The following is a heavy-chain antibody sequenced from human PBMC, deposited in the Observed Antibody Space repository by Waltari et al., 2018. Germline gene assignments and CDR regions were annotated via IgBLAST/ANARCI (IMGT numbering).Heavy chain of an antibody. CDR2: ISYNGRNI. V-gene: IGHV3-30*03. D-gene: IGHD3-22*01. J-gene: IGHJ6*02. CDR3: ARDYCDRTNCHGMDV. CDR1: AFNFSSFG. Sequence: VQLVESGGCVGQPGRSMRPSCDASAFNFSSFGMHWVRPAPGKGLEWVAFISYNGRNIYYVYSVRGGFTISRDNSKKTLYMQMNSLRAEDTAVYYCARDYCDRTNCHGMDVWGQGTTVTVSS.